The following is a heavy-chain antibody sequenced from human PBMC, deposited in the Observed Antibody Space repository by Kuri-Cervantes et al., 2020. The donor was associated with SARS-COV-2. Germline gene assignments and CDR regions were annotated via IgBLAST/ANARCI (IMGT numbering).Heavy chain of an antibody. Sequence: SETLSLTCPVYGGSISSYYWTWIRQPAGKGLEWMGRVHTSGSTNYNPSLESRLTISINTSKNQFSLKLRSVTAAATALYFCARDNAVVASAGNYTYYAMDVWGQGTTVTVSS. D-gene: IGHD2-15*01. CDR2: VHTSGST. CDR1: GGSISSYY. CDR3: ARDNAVVASAGNYTYYAMDV. V-gene: IGHV4-4*07. J-gene: IGHJ6*02.